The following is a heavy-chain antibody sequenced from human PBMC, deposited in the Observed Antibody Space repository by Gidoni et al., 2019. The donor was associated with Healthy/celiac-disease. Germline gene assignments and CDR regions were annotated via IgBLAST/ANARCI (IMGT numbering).Heavy chain of an antibody. J-gene: IGHJ6*02. CDR2: IRGSGGST. Sequence: EVQLLESGGGLVQPGGSLRLSCAASGFTFSSSAMRWVRQAPGKGLEWVSAIRGSGGSTYYADSVKGRFTISRDNSKNTLYLQMNSLRAEDTAVYYCAKDTGAGMLMDVWGQGTTVTVSS. V-gene: IGHV3-23*01. CDR1: GFTFSSSA. CDR3: AKDTGAGMLMDV. D-gene: IGHD3-10*01.